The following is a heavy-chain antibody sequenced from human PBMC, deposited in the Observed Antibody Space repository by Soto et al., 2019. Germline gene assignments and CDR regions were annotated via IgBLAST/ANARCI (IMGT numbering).Heavy chain of an antibody. CDR3: ARHGASYLDSFDY. CDR1: GYKSTSYW. CDR2: IYPGDSDT. V-gene: IGHV5-51*01. Sequence: GESLKISCKASGYKSTSYWIGWVRQMPGKGLEWMGIIYPGDSDTRYSPSFQGQVTMSADKSISTAYLQWSSLKASDTAMYYCARHGASYLDSFDYWGQGTLVTVSS. D-gene: IGHD1-26*01. J-gene: IGHJ4*02.